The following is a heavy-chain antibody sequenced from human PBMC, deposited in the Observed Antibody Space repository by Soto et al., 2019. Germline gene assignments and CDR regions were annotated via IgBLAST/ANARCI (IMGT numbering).Heavy chain of an antibody. J-gene: IGHJ6*02. Sequence: QVQLVQSGAEVKKPGASVKVSCKASGYTFTSYDINWVRQATGQGLERLGWMHPNSGNTGYAQKFQGRVTRSRNSSICTAYRELSSLRSEDTALYYCARERTSYGMDVWGQGTTVTVSS. V-gene: IGHV1-8*01. CDR1: GYTFTSYD. CDR3: ARERTSYGMDV. CDR2: MHPNSGNT.